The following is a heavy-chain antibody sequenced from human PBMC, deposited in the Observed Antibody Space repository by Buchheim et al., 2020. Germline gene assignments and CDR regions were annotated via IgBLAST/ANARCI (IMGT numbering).Heavy chain of an antibody. Sequence: QVKLVQSGAEVKKPGSSVKVSCKASGDSLSKFGLSWVRQAPGQGLEWMGRITPNLGVTNHADKFQGRVTLSADRSTNTVYMELRNLRFEDTAVYYCSRWTSVTSSDWFDPWGQGTL. CDR3: SRWTSVTSSDWFDP. J-gene: IGHJ5*02. V-gene: IGHV1-69*04. CDR1: GDSLSKFG. D-gene: IGHD4-11*01. CDR2: ITPNLGVT.